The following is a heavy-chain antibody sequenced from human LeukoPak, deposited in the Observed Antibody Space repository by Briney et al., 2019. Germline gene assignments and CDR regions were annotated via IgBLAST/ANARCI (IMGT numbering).Heavy chain of an antibody. CDR3: ATSSLDY. D-gene: IGHD6-6*01. V-gene: IGHV3-64*01. J-gene: IGHJ4*02. CDR1: RFTFSIYS. CDR2: NSSNGGRT. Sequence: PGGSLRLSCAASRFTFSIYSMYCDRPAPGRGLECVSTNSSNGGRTSYANSVKGRFTISRDNSKNTLYLQMGSLGADDMAVYYCATSSLDYWGQGTLVTVSS.